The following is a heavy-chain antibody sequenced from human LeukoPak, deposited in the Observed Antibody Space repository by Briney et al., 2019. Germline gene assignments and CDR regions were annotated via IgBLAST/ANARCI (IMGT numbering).Heavy chain of an antibody. CDR2: IYDSGST. Sequence: SETLSLTCTVSGGSISSYDWSWVRQPPGKGLEWVGDIYDSGSTNYNTSLKSRLTILVKTSTNQCPLKLSTWTAADTAVYYCARQSISGSTLSFFYYWG. J-gene: IGHJ4*03. D-gene: IGHD3-22*01. CDR1: GGSISSYD. CDR3: ARQSISGSTLSFFYY. V-gene: IGHV4-59*01.